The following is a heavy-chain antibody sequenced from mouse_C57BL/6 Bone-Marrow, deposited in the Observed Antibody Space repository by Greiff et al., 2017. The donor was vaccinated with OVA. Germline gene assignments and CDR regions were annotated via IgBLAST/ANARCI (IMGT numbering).Heavy chain of an antibody. CDR2: ISNLAYSI. Sequence: EVQGVESGGGLVQPGGSLKLSCAASGFTFSDYGMAWVRQAPRKGPEWVAFISNLAYSIYYADTVTGRFTISRENAKNTLYLEMSSLRSEDTAMYYCARPYYDYASWFAYWGQGTLVTVSA. D-gene: IGHD2-4*01. CDR1: GFTFSDYG. CDR3: ARPYYDYASWFAY. J-gene: IGHJ3*01. V-gene: IGHV5-15*01.